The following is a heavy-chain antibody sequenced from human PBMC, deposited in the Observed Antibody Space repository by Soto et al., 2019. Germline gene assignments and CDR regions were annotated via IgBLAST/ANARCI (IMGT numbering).Heavy chain of an antibody. Sequence: GASVKVSCKASGYTFTSYGISWVRQAPGQGLEWMGWISAYNGNTNYAQKFQGRVTMTTDTSTSTAYMELRSLISDDTAVYYCAREKDYAWFDPWGQGTLVTVSS. CDR1: GYTFTSYG. J-gene: IGHJ5*02. D-gene: IGHD4-17*01. CDR3: AREKDYAWFDP. CDR2: ISAYNGNT. V-gene: IGHV1-18*01.